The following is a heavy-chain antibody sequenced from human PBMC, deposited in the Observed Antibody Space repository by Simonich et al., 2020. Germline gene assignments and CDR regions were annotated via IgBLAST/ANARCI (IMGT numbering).Heavy chain of an antibody. CDR3: ARGRLTGDKGAFDI. CDR1: GYTFTGYY. D-gene: IGHD7-27*01. V-gene: IGHV1-2*02. Sequence: QVQLVQSGAEVKKPGASVKVSCKASGYTFTGYYMHWVRQAPGQGLEWVGWSNPDSGGTNYAQKFQGRVTMTRDTSISTAYMELSRLRSDDTAVYYCARGRLTGDKGAFDIWGQGTMVTVSS. CDR2: SNPDSGGT. J-gene: IGHJ3*02.